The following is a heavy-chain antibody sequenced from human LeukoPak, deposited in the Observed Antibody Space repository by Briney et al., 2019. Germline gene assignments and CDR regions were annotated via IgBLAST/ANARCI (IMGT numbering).Heavy chain of an antibody. J-gene: IGHJ3*02. CDR1: GYSFADYY. V-gene: IGHV1-2*02. Sequence: ASVKVSCKASGYSFADYYMHWVRQAPGQGLEWMGWIKPNSGDTRSAQKFQGRVTMTRDKSIRTAYMELSRLTSDDTAVYYCARNIWFGESADAFDIWGQGTMVTVSS. CDR2: IKPNSGDT. CDR3: ARNIWFGESADAFDI. D-gene: IGHD3-10*01.